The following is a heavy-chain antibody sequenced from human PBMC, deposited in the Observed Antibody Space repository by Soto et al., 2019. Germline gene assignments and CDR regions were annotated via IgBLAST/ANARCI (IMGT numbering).Heavy chain of an antibody. CDR2: IKQDGSEK. J-gene: IGHJ3*02. CDR3: ARERWAKLVDAFDI. V-gene: IGHV3-7*03. D-gene: IGHD1-26*01. CDR1: GFTFSSYW. Sequence: GGSLRLSCAASGFTFSSYWMSWVRQAPGKGLEWVANIKQDGSEKYYVDSVKGRFTISRDNAKNSLYLQMNSLRAEDTAVYYCARERWAKLVDAFDIWGQGTMVTVSS.